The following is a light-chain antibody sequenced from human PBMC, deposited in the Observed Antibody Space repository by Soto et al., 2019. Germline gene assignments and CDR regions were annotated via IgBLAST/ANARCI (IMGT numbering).Light chain of an antibody. V-gene: IGLV2-8*01. Sequence: QSALTQPPSASGSPGQTVTISCTGTSSDVGGYNYVSWYQQYPGKAPKLMIYEVSKRPSGVPDRFSGSKSGKTASLTVSGLQPEDEADYYCTSYAGSNIWVFGGGTKLTLL. CDR1: SSDVGGYNY. J-gene: IGLJ3*02. CDR2: EVS. CDR3: TSYAGSNIWV.